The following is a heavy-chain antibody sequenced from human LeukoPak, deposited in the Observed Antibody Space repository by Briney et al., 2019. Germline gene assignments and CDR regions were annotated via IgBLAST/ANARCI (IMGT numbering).Heavy chain of an antibody. D-gene: IGHD6-19*01. CDR1: GFTFSSYA. Sequence: PGGSLRLSCAASGFTFSSYAMSWVRQAPGKGLEWVSAISGSGGSTYYADSVKGRFTISRDNSKNTLYLQMNSLRAEDTVVYYCAKVGVAGNHFDYWGQGTLVTVSS. CDR2: ISGSGGST. J-gene: IGHJ4*02. CDR3: AKVGVAGNHFDY. V-gene: IGHV3-23*01.